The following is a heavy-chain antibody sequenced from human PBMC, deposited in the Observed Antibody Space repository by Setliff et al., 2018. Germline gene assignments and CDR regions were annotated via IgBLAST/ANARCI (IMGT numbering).Heavy chain of an antibody. CDR1: GASFSGTH. V-gene: IGHV4-34*01. Sequence: PSETLSLTCAVYGASFSGTHCSWIRQPPGKGLEWIGSIYHSGSSYYNPSLRSRVTISVDTSKNQFSLILRSVTATDTAVYYCARGRMRGSCSGPSCTYDPFDIWGQGTPVTVSS. CDR3: ARGRMRGSCSGPSCTYDPFDI. D-gene: IGHD2-2*01. J-gene: IGHJ3*02. CDR2: IYHSGSS.